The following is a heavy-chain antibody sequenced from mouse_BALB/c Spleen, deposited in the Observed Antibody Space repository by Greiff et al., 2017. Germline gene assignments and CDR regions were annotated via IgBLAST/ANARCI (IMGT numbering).Heavy chain of an antibody. CDR3: ARSGYYLAY. Sequence: VQLQQSGPGLVKPSQSLSLTCTVTGYSITSDYAWNWIRQFPGNKLEWMGYISYSGSTSYNPSLKSRISITRDTSKNQFFLQLNSVTTEDTATYYCARSGYYLAYWGQGTLVTVSA. CDR2: ISYSGST. D-gene: IGHD1-2*01. CDR1: GYSITSDYA. J-gene: IGHJ3*01. V-gene: IGHV3-2*02.